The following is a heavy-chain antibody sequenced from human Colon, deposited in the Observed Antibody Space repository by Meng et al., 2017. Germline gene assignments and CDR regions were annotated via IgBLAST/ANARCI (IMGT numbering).Heavy chain of an antibody. CDR3: ARRNTRNSGGGNNY. Sequence: QGQWRSPGPGLGKPSGTLSLTCAVSGGSISSNYWWTWVRQPPGKGLEWIGEINHSGSTSYVPSLKSRITISVDKSNNLLSLKLNSVTAADTAMYYCARRNTRNSGGGNNYWGQGTLVTVSS. D-gene: IGHD3-10*01. J-gene: IGHJ4*02. V-gene: IGHV4-4*02. CDR2: INHSGST. CDR1: GGSISSNYW.